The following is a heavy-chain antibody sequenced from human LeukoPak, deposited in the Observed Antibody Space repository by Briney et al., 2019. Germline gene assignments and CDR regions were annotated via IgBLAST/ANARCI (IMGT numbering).Heavy chain of an antibody. D-gene: IGHD3-3*01. V-gene: IGHV3-23*01. CDR3: AHLLFGGGDY. Sequence: GASLRLSCAASGFTFNDYYMSWVRQAPGKGLEWVSGIGGSGDTTYYADSVRGRFTISRDNSKNILYLQMNSLRAEDTAVYYCAHLLFGGGDYWGQGTLVTVSS. CDR2: IGGSGDTT. J-gene: IGHJ4*02. CDR1: GFTFNDYY.